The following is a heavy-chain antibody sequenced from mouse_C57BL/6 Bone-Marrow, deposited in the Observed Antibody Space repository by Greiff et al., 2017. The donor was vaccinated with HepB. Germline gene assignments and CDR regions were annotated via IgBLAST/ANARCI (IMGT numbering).Heavy chain of an antibody. V-gene: IGHV5-12*01. CDR2: ISNGGGST. J-gene: IGHJ2*01. Sequence: EVKLMESGGGLVQPGGSLKLSCAASGFTFSDYYMYWVRQTPEKRLEWVAYISNGGGSTYYPDTVKGRFTISRDNAKNTLYLQMSRLKSEDTAMYYCARHGDYYGSSHYFDYWGQGTTLTVSS. CDR1: GFTFSDYY. CDR3: ARHGDYYGSSHYFDY. D-gene: IGHD1-1*01.